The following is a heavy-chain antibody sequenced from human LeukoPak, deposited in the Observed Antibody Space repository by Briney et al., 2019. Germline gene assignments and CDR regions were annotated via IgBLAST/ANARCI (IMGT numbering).Heavy chain of an antibody. CDR1: GYTFTGYY. D-gene: IGHD2-15*01. Sequence: ASVKVSCKASGYTFTGYYMHWVRQAPGQGLEWMGWINPNSGGTNYAQKFQGRVTMTRDTSISTAYMELSRLRSDDTAVYYCARSRNSRASTLGSGAYDPWGQGTLVTVSS. V-gene: IGHV1-2*02. CDR2: INPNSGGT. J-gene: IGHJ5*02. CDR3: ARSRNSRASTLGSGAYDP.